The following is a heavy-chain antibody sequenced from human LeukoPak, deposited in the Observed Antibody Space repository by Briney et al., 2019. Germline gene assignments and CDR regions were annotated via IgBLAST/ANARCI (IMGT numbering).Heavy chain of an antibody. V-gene: IGHV4-59*01. CDR3: ARDMRDGYNSDAFDI. Sequence: SETLSLTCTVSGDSICSYFWRWLRQPRGKGVEWVGYIYYIGGTNYTPSLKSRLTISVDTSKNQFSLRLSSVTAADTAVYYCARDMRDGYNSDAFDIWGHGTAVTVSS. D-gene: IGHD5-24*01. CDR2: IYYIGGT. J-gene: IGHJ3*02. CDR1: GDSICSYF.